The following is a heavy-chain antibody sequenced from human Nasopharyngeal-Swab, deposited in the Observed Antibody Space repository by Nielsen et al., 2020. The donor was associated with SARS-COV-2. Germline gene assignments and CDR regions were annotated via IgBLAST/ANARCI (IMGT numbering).Heavy chain of an antibody. D-gene: IGHD5-18*01. Sequence: SETLSLTCTVSDASINTYYWSWIRQSPGKGLEWLGHIHHTGTTNYNPSLKSRIIISVDTSKNQFSFSLNLSSVTAADTALYYCAATRYSYGPFFDYWAQGTQVTVSS. CDR1: DASINTYY. CDR3: AATRYSYGPFFDY. CDR2: IHHTGTT. V-gene: IGHV4-59*03. J-gene: IGHJ4*02.